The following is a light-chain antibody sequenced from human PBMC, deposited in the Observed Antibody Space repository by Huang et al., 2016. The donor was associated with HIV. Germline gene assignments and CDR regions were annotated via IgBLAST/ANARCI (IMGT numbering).Light chain of an antibody. CDR2: GAS. J-gene: IGKJ2*03. CDR3: QQFGSSPPYS. Sequence: DTLSLSPGERATVSCRASQSVTRNYLAWYQQRPGQAPKLLIYGASTRATGIPDRFSGSGSGTDFTLTISRLAPEDFAVYYCQQFGSSPPYSFGQGPNWRSN. CDR1: QSVTRNY. V-gene: IGKV3-20*01.